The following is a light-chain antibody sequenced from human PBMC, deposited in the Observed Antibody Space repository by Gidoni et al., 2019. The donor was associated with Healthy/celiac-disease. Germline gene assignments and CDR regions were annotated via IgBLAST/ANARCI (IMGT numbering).Light chain of an antibody. CDR1: QCVSSY. Sequence: DIVLPQSPATLSWSPGESATLSCRASQCVSSYLSWYQQKPGEAPRHLIYDASNRATSIAARFSGSGSGTDFTLTISSLVPEDFAVYYCQQRSNWPQLTFGGGTKVEIK. J-gene: IGKJ4*01. CDR3: QQRSNWPQLT. V-gene: IGKV3-11*01. CDR2: DAS.